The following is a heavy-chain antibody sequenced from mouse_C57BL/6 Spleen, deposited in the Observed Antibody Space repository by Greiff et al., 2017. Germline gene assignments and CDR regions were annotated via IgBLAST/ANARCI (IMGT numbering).Heavy chain of an antibody. V-gene: IGHV5-17*01. J-gene: IGHJ4*01. Sequence: EVKLVESGGGLVKPGGSLKLSCAASGFTFSDYGMHWVRQAPEKGLEWVAYISSGSSTIYYADTVKGRFTISRDNAKNTRFLQITSLRSEDTAMYYCARRAKLDYAMDYWGQGTSVTVSS. CDR1: GFTFSDYG. D-gene: IGHD4-1*01. CDR3: ARRAKLDYAMDY. CDR2: ISSGSSTI.